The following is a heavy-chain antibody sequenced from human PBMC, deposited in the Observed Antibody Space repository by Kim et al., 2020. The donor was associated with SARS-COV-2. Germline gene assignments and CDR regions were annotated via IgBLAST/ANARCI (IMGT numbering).Heavy chain of an antibody. D-gene: IGHD1-26*01. J-gene: IGHJ4*02. Sequence: EDAASVRGRLTNSRDDSKNSLYLQMNSLKTEDTAVYYCATVGTTTYVFDYWGQGALVTVSS. CDR3: ATVGTTTYVFDY. V-gene: IGHV3-72*01.